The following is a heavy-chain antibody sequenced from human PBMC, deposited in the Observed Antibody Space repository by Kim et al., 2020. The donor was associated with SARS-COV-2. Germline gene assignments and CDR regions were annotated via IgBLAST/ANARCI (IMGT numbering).Heavy chain of an antibody. D-gene: IGHD3-10*01. CDR2: IYYSGST. CDR3: ATLWFGSSPY. V-gene: IGHV4-39*01. Sequence: SETLSLTCTVSGGSISSSSYYWGWIRQPPGKGLEWIGSIYYSGSTYYNPSLKSRVTISVDTSKNQFSLKLSSVTAADTAVYYCATLWFGSSPYWGQGTLVTVSS. J-gene: IGHJ4*02. CDR1: GGSISSSSYY.